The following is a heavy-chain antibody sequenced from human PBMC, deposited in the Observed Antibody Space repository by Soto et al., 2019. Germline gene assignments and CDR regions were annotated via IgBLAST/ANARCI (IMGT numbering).Heavy chain of an antibody. CDR2: ISYDGSNK. CDR1: GFTFSSYG. Sequence: QVQLVESGGGVVQPGRSLRLSCAASGFTFSSYGMHWVRQAPGKGLEWVAVISYDGSNKYYADSVKGRFTISRNNSKNRLYLQMNSLRAEDTAVYYYAKDRKSALDYWGQGTLVTVS. V-gene: IGHV3-30*18. J-gene: IGHJ4*02. CDR3: AKDRKSALDY.